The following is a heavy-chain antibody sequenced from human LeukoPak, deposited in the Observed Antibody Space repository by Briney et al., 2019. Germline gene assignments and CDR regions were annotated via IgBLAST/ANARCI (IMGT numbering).Heavy chain of an antibody. V-gene: IGHV1-8*03. J-gene: IGHJ6*03. Sequence: ASVKVSCKASGYTFTSYDINWVRQATGQGLEWMGWMNPNSGNTGYAQKFQGRVTITRNTSISTAYMELSSLRSEDTAVYYCARTGFLYYYMDVWGKGTTVTVSS. CDR3: ARTGFLYYYMDV. CDR2: MNPNSGNT. CDR1: GYTFTSYD. D-gene: IGHD2/OR15-2a*01.